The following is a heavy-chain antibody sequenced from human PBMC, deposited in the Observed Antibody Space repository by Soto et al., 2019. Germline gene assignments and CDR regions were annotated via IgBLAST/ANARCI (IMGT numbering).Heavy chain of an antibody. J-gene: IGHJ5*02. CDR1: RDTFTSYY. V-gene: IGHV1-46*01. Sequence: ASVKVSCKAPRDTFTSYYINWVRQAPGQGLEWMGVINPHGGGTAYAQKFKGRVTLTRDTSASTVYMEVSSLTSEDTAMYYCARSSGGNFGIIIEGTNWFAPWGQGTLVPVSS. D-gene: IGHD1-26*01. CDR3: ARSSGGNFGIIIEGTNWFAP. CDR2: INPHGGGT.